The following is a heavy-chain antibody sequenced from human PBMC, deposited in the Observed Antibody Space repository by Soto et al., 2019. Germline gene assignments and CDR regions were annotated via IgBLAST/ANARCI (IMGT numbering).Heavy chain of an antibody. Sequence: GASVKVSCKASGYPFNDNHIHWVRQAPGQGLEWMGGIIPIFGTANYAQKFQGRVTITADESTSTAYMELSSLRSEDTAVYYCARAVGAPPEALFDYWGQGTLVTVSS. CDR3: ARAVGAPPEALFDY. CDR1: GYPFNDNH. CDR2: IIPIFGTA. J-gene: IGHJ4*02. V-gene: IGHV1-69*13. D-gene: IGHD1-26*01.